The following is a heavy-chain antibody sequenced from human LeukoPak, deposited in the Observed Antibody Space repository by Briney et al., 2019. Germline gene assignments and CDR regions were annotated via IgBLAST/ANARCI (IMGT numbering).Heavy chain of an antibody. J-gene: IGHJ6*02. D-gene: IGHD4-17*01. CDR3: AKEGYGDAWEDGMDV. V-gene: IGHV3-30-3*01. CDR1: GFTFSSYA. CDR2: ISYDGSNK. Sequence: GRSLRLSCAASGFTFSSYAMHWVRQAPGKGLEWVAVISYDGSNKYYADSVKGRFTISRDNSKNTLYLQMNSLRAEDTAVYYCAKEGYGDAWEDGMDVWGQGTTVTVSS.